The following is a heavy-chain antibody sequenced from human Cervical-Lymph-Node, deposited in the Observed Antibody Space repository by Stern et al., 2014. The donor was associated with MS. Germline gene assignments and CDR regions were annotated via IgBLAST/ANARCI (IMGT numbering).Heavy chain of an antibody. V-gene: IGHV1-2*06. Sequence: VQLVQSGAEVTTPGASVKVSCKASGYSFTDYYIHWVRPAPGQGLEWVGRVSPNSVGTNYVEKFQVRFTMTRDTSINTVYMYLNRVTSEDSAVYFCARGTHATATTAFDYWGQGTLVTVSS. CDR3: ARGTHATATTAFDY. CDR2: VSPNSVGT. CDR1: GYSFTDYY. D-gene: IGHD4-17*01. J-gene: IGHJ4*02.